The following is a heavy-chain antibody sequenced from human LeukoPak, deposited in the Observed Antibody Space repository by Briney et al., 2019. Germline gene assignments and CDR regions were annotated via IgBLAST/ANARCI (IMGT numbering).Heavy chain of an antibody. CDR2: IKSDGSST. CDR3: ARGGRYAYFLDY. D-gene: IGHD3-16*01. CDR1: GFIFSDYW. J-gene: IGHJ4*02. V-gene: IGHV3-74*01. Sequence: GGSLSLSCAASGFIFSDYWMHWVRQGPGKGLVWVSRIKSDGSSTSYAESVKGRFTISRDNAKNTVYVHMNSLRDEDTAVYYRARGGRYAYFLDYWGQGTLVTVSS.